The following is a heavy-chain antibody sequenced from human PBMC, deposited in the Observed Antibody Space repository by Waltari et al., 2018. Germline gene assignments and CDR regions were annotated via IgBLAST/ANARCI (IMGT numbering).Heavy chain of an antibody. J-gene: IGHJ4*02. CDR2: IYYSGNT. CDR3: ARSGTYRGYFDY. Sequence: QLQLQESGPGLVKPSETLSLPCTVSGGSIGSSNHDRGWIRQPPGKGLEWIGSIYYSGNTYYNPSLKSRVTISVDTSKNQFSLRLSSATAADTAVYYCARSGTYRGYFDYWGQGTLVTVSS. CDR1: GGSIGSSNHD. D-gene: IGHD1-26*01. V-gene: IGHV4-39*01.